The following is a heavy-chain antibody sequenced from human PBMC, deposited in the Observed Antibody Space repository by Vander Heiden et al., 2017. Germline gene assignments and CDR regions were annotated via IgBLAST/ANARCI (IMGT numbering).Heavy chain of an antibody. J-gene: IGHJ4*02. CDR3: ARDSAGAAY. CDR1: GGSIRSYY. V-gene: IGHV4-59*01. CDR2: IYSTGTT. Sequence: QVQLQESGPGLVKPSETLSLIRTVSGGSIRSYYWSWIRQPPGKGLEWIGNIYSTGTTNYNPSLKSRVTISVDTSKNQFSLKLSSVTAADTAVYYCARDSAGAAYWGQGTLVTVSS. D-gene: IGHD6-25*01.